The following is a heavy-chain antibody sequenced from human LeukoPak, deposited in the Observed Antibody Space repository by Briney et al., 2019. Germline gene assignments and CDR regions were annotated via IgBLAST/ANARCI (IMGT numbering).Heavy chain of an antibody. CDR2: ISAYNGNT. J-gene: IGHJ4*02. CDR1: GYAFTSYG. D-gene: IGHD2-15*01. Sequence: GASVKVSCKASGYAFTSYGISWVRQASGQGLEWMGWISAYNGNTNYAQKLQGRVTMTTDTSTSTAYMELRSLRSDDTAVYYCARDPVGGSIDYWGQGTLVTVSS. V-gene: IGHV1-18*01. CDR3: ARDPVGGSIDY.